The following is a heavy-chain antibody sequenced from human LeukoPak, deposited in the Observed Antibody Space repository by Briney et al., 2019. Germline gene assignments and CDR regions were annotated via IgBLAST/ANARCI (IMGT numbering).Heavy chain of an antibody. J-gene: IGHJ3*02. D-gene: IGHD3-16*01. Sequence: GGSLRLSCVVSGFTVSSNFMTWVRQAPGKGLEWVSVIYNSGSTYYAGSVKGRFTISRDNSKNTLDLQKNSLRAEDTAVYYCAKKVGGVYAFDIWGQGTMVTVSS. CDR3: AKKVGGVYAFDI. CDR1: GFTVSSNF. CDR2: IYNSGST. V-gene: IGHV3-66*01.